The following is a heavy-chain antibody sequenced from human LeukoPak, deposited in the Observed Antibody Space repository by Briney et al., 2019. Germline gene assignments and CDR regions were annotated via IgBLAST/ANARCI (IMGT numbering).Heavy chain of an antibody. CDR3: AKGHAQLELPQD. Sequence: PGVSLRLFXAASGFTFRSYAMSWVRQAPGKGLEWVSAISGSGGSTYYADSVKGRFTITRDNSKNTLYLQMNSLRAEDTAVYYCAKGHAQLELPQDWGQGTLVTISS. CDR2: ISGSGGST. D-gene: IGHD1-7*01. J-gene: IGHJ4*02. V-gene: IGHV3-23*01. CDR1: GFTFRSYA.